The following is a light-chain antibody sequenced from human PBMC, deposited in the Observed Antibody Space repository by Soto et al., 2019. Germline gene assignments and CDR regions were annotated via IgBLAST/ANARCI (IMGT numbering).Light chain of an antibody. CDR1: QRVSSSY. V-gene: IGKV3-20*01. Sequence: EIVLTQSPGTLSLSPGDRAALSCRASQRVSSSYLAWYQQKPGQAPRLLIYGASSRATGIPDRFSGSGSGTDFTLTISRLEPEDFAVYYCQQYGSSPLTFGGGTTVEIK. J-gene: IGKJ4*01. CDR2: GAS. CDR3: QQYGSSPLT.